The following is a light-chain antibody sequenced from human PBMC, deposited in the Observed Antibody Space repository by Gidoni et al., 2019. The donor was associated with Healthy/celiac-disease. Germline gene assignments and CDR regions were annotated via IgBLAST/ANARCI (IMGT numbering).Light chain of an antibody. J-gene: IGKJ1*01. Sequence: AIQMTQSPSSLSASVGDRVTITCRASQGIRNDLGWYQQKPGKAPKLLSYAASSLQSGVPSRCSGSGSGTDFTLTISSLQPEDFATYYCLQDYNYPWTFGQGTKVEIK. CDR3: LQDYNYPWT. V-gene: IGKV1-6*01. CDR1: QGIRND. CDR2: AAS.